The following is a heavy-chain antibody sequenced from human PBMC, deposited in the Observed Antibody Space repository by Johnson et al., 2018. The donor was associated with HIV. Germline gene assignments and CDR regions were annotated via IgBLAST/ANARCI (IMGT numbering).Heavy chain of an antibody. CDR1: GFSVSSNY. V-gene: IGHV3-53*01. D-gene: IGHD3-9*01. Sequence: VQLVESGGGLIQPGGSLRLSCAASGFSVSSNYMSWVRQAPGKGLEWVSVIYSGGSTYYADSVKGRFTISRENAQNSLYLQMNSLRAGDTAVYYCARDPNARYYDILTGYYIYAFDIWGQGTMVTVSS. CDR3: ARDPNARYYDILTGYYIYAFDI. J-gene: IGHJ3*02. CDR2: IYSGGST.